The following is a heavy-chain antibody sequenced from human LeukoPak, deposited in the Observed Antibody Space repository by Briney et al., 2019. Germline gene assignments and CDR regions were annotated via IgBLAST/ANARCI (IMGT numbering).Heavy chain of an antibody. Sequence: PGGSLRLSCAASGFTVSSNYMSWVRQAPGKGLEWVSVIYSGGSTYYADSVKGRFTISRDNSKNTLYLQMNSPRAEDTAVYYCASDSSGWIAFDYWGQGTLVTVSS. J-gene: IGHJ4*02. V-gene: IGHV3-53*01. CDR3: ASDSSGWIAFDY. D-gene: IGHD6-19*01. CDR2: IYSGGST. CDR1: GFTVSSNY.